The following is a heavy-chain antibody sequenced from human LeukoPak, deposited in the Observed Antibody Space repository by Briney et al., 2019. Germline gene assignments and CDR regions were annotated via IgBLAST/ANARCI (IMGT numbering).Heavy chain of an antibody. CDR1: GFTFDDYA. V-gene: IGHV3-43*02. J-gene: IGHJ5*02. D-gene: IGHD3-3*01. Sequence: TGGSLRLSCAASGFTFDDYAMHWVRQAPGKGLEWVSLISGDGGSTYYADSVKGRFTISRDNSKNSLYLQMNSLRTEDTALYYCAKGLMGSGYYNWFDPWGQGTLVTVSS. CDR3: AKGLMGSGYYNWFDP. CDR2: ISGDGGST.